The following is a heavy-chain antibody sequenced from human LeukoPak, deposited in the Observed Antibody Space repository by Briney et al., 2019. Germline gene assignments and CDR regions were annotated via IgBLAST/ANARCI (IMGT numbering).Heavy chain of an antibody. CDR3: ARGFSGSYYLDFDY. D-gene: IGHD3-10*01. J-gene: IGHJ4*02. CDR1: GGSISSRSYY. V-gene: IGHV4-39*07. CDR2: IYYSGST. Sequence: SETLSLTCTVSGGSISSRSYYWGWIRQSPGKGLEWIGSIYYSGSTYYNPSLKSRVTISVDTSKNQISLKLSSVTAADTAVYYCARGFSGSYYLDFDYWGQGTLVTVSS.